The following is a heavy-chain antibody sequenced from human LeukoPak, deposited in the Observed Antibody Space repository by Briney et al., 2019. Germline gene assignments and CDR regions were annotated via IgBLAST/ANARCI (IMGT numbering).Heavy chain of an antibody. CDR2: INPRGST. J-gene: IGHJ4*02. Sequence: SETLSLTCAVYGGSFSGYYWSWIRQPPGKGLEWIGEINPRGSTNYNPSLKSRVTLSADTSKDQFSLTLNSVTAADTAVYYCARRRLGYYFDYWGQGTLVTVSS. CDR3: ARRRLGYYFDY. D-gene: IGHD5-24*01. CDR1: GGSFSGYY. V-gene: IGHV4-34*01.